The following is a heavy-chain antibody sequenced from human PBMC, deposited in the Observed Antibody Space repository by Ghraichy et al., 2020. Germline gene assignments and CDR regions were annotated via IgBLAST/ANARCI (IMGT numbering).Heavy chain of an antibody. CDR3: ARRQLGLPASSLEWYFDY. D-gene: IGHD3-3*01. CDR2: IYTSGST. V-gene: IGHV4-4*09. J-gene: IGHJ4*02. Sequence: SETLSLTCTVSGGSISSYYWSWIRQPPGKGLEWIGYIYTSGSTNYNPSLKSRVTISVDTSKNQFSLKLSSVTAADTAVYYCARRQLGLPASSLEWYFDYWGQGTLVTVSS. CDR1: GGSISSYY.